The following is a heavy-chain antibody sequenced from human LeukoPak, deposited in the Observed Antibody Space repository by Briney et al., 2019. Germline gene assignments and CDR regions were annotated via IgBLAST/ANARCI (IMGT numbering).Heavy chain of an antibody. Sequence: GGSLRLSCAASGFTFSSYSMNWVRQAPGKGLEWVSAIHTSGDTCYADSVRGRFTISRDTSKNTLYLQINSLRVEDTAVYYCIVFGDSNHWGQGTLVTVSS. CDR2: IHTSGDT. CDR1: GFTFSSYS. J-gene: IGHJ5*02. D-gene: IGHD4-17*01. CDR3: IVFGDSNH. V-gene: IGHV3-53*01.